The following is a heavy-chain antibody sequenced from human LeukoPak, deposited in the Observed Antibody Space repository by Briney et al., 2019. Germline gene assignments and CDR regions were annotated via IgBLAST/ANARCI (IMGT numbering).Heavy chain of an antibody. V-gene: IGHV3-53*01. J-gene: IGHJ4*02. D-gene: IGHD3-22*01. CDR3: ATRYDSSGYLGDY. CDR1: GFTVSSNY. Sequence: GGSLRLSCAASGFTVSSNYMSWVRRAPGKGLEWVSVIYSGGSTYYADSVKGRFTISRDNSKNTLYLQMNSLRAEDTAVYYCATRYDSSGYLGDYWGQGTLVTVSS. CDR2: IYSGGST.